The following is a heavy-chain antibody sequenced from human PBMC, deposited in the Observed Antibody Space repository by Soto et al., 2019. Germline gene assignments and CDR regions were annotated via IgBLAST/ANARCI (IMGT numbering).Heavy chain of an antibody. CDR1: GYPVTAYY. J-gene: IGHJ3*02. D-gene: IGHD3-3*01. Sequence: QLHLVQSGAVVKKPGASVTVSCSASGYPVTAYYMHWVRQAPGRGLEWMGGINPATGAAKYTQTFQGRVTLTRDPSKSTVFLELGRPTSGDPAGFYWARGGGVGVAGSAAFDMWGQGTLVTVSS. V-gene: IGHV1-2*02. CDR2: INPATGAA. CDR3: ARGGGVGVAGSAAFDM.